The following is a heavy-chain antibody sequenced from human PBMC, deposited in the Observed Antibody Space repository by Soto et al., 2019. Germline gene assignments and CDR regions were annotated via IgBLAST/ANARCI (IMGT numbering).Heavy chain of an antibody. CDR2: IIPIFGTA. CDR3: ARTYYYDSSGSHRYYYYYGMDV. J-gene: IGHJ6*02. CDR1: GGTFSSYA. D-gene: IGHD3-22*01. V-gene: IGHV1-69*13. Sequence: SVKVSCKASGGTFSSYAISWVRQAPGQGLEWMGGIIPIFGTANYAQKFQGRVTITAGESTSTAYMELSSLRSEDTAVYYCARTYYYDSSGSHRYYYYYGMDVWGQGTTVTVSS.